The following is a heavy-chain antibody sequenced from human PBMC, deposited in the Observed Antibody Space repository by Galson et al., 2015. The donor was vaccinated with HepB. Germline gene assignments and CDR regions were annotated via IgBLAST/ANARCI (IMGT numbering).Heavy chain of an antibody. D-gene: IGHD6-19*01. CDR2: ISSSSSYI. CDR3: ARAYSSGWPFDY. V-gene: IGHV3-21*01. J-gene: IGHJ4*02. CDR1: GFTFSSYS. Sequence: SLRLSCAASGFTFSSYSMNWVRQAPGKGLEWVSSISSSSSYIYYADSVKGRFTISRDNAKNSLYLQMNSLRAEDTAVYYCARAYSSGWPFDYWGQGTLVTVSS.